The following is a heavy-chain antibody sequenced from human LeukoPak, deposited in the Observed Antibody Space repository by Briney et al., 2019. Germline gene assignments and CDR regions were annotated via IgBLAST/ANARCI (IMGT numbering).Heavy chain of an antibody. V-gene: IGHV3-7*01. Sequence: GGSLRLSCAASGFTFSSYWMSWVRQAPGKGLEWVANIKQDGSEKYYVDSVKGRFTISRDNAKNSLYLQMNSLRAEDTAVYYCARAGYSSGPNGFDYWGQGTLVTVSS. CDR2: IKQDGSEK. D-gene: IGHD6-19*01. CDR1: GFTFSSYW. CDR3: ARAGYSSGPNGFDY. J-gene: IGHJ4*02.